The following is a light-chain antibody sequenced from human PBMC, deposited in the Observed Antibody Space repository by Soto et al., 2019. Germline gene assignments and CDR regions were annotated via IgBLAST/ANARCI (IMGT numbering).Light chain of an antibody. V-gene: IGLV2-23*02. CDR1: TSYIGFYDY. J-gene: IGLJ1*01. CDR2: GVT. CDR3: CSYAGPNAYV. Sequence: QSALTEPASVSGSPGQSLTIPCTATTSYIGFYDYVSWYQQYPGKAPKLLIYGVTIRPSGISNRFSGSKSGNTASLTISGLQAEEEADYYCCSYAGPNAYVFGTGTKVNVL.